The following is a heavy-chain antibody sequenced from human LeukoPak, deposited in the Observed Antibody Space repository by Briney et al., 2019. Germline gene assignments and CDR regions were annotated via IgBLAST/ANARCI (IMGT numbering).Heavy chain of an antibody. V-gene: IGHV3-9*01. Sequence: GGSLRLSCAASGFTFSDFGMNWVRQAPGKGLEWVSGISWNSGSIGYADSVKGRFTISRDNAKNSLYLQMNSLRAEDTALYYCAKDMGPGYSSSWYGHFDYWGQGTLVTVSS. CDR3: AKDMGPGYSSSWYGHFDY. D-gene: IGHD6-13*01. CDR2: ISWNSGSI. CDR1: GFTFSDFG. J-gene: IGHJ4*02.